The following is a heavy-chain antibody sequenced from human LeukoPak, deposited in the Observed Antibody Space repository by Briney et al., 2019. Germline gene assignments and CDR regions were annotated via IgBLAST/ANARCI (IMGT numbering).Heavy chain of an antibody. CDR3: ARGGSYLSAFDI. V-gene: IGHV3-53*01. CDR1: GFTVSSNY. D-gene: IGHD1-26*01. Sequence: GGSLRLSCAASGFTVSSNYMSWVRQAPGKGLEWVSIIYSGGSTFYADSVKGRFTISRDNSKNTLYLQMNSLRAEDTAVYYCARGGSYLSAFDIWAKGQWSPSLQ. CDR2: IYSGGST. J-gene: IGHJ3*02.